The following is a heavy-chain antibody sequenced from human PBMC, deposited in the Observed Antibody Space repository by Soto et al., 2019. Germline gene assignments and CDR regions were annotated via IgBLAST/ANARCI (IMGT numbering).Heavy chain of an antibody. CDR2: FDPEDGET. J-gene: IGHJ5*02. D-gene: IGHD3-3*01. V-gene: IGHV1-24*01. CDR3: ATAYDFWSGYYKGNWFDP. Sequence: GASVKVSCKVSGYTLTELSMHWVRQAPGKGLEWMGGFDPEDGETIYAQKFQGRVTMTEDTSTDTAYMELSSLRSEDTAVYYCATAYDFWSGYYKGNWFDPWGQGTLVTVSS. CDR1: GYTLTELS.